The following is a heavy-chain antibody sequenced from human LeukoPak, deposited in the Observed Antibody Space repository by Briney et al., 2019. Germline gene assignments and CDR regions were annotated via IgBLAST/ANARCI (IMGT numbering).Heavy chain of an antibody. Sequence: SETLSLTCTVSGGSISSGYYWGWIRQSPGKWLEWIGSIYHSGSTYYSPSLRSRITISVDTSKNQFSLKLSSVTAADTAVYYCAREDYYDSSGYYLGCWGQGTLVTVSS. V-gene: IGHV4-38-2*02. CDR2: IYHSGST. CDR3: AREDYYDSSGYYLGC. CDR1: GGSISSGYY. J-gene: IGHJ4*02. D-gene: IGHD3-22*01.